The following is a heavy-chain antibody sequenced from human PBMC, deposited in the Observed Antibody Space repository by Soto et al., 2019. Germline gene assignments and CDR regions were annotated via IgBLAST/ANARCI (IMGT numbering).Heavy chain of an antibody. D-gene: IGHD3-3*01. J-gene: IGHJ5*02. CDR1: GFSLSNARMG. CDR3: ARIRTGDVRFLEWLSRNDNWFDP. V-gene: IGHV2-26*01. Sequence: QVTLKESGPVLVKPTETLTLTCTVSGFSLSNARMGVSWIRQPPGKALEWLAHIFLNDEKSYSTSLKSRLTISKDTSKSQVVLTMTNMDPVDTATYYCARIRTGDVRFLEWLSRNDNWFDPWGQGTLVTVSS. CDR2: IFLNDEK.